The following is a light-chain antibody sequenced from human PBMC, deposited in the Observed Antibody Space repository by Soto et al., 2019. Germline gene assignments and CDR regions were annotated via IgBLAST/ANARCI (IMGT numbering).Light chain of an antibody. CDR3: QQYGSSPWT. J-gene: IGKJ1*01. V-gene: IGKV3-20*01. CDR1: QSVSSNY. CDR2: GAS. Sequence: EIVLTQSPGTLSLSPGERATLSCRASQSVSSNYLAWYQQKPGQTPRLLIYGASSRATGIPDRFSGSGSGTDFTHTISRLEPEDVAVFYCQQYGSSPWTFGQGTKVEIK.